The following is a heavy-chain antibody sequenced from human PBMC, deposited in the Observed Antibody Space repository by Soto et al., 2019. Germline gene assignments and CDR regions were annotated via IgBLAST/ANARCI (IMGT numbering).Heavy chain of an antibody. V-gene: IGHV3-33*01. CDR3: ARGFVAPLVAARRGDDYYYGMDV. J-gene: IGHJ6*02. Sequence: PGGSLRLSCAASGFTFSSYGMHWVRQAPGKGLEWVAVIWYDGSNKYYADSVKGRFTISRDNSKNKLYLQMNSLRAEDKAVYYCARGFVAPLVAARRGDDYYYGMDVWGQGTTVTVSS. CDR2: IWYDGSNK. CDR1: GFTFSSYG. D-gene: IGHD6-6*01.